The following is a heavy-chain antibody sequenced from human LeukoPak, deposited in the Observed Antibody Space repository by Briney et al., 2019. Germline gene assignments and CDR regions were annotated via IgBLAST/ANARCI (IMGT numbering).Heavy chain of an antibody. Sequence: GGSLRLSCEASGFSVSSNDMSWVRQAPGKGLECVSVIDRGGSTFYADPVKGRFTISRDNSKNTLYLQMNSLRVEDTAEFYCAKRVGYGYGMDVWGQGTTVTVSS. V-gene: IGHV3-53*01. CDR3: AKRVGYGYGMDV. CDR1: GFSVSSND. D-gene: IGHD6-13*01. CDR2: IDRGGST. J-gene: IGHJ6*02.